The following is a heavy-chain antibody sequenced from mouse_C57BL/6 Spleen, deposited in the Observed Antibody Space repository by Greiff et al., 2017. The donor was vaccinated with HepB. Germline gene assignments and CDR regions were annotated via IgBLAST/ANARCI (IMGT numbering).Heavy chain of an antibody. Sequence: QVQLQQPGAELVRPGSSVKLSCKASGYTFTSYWMHWVKQRPIQGLEWIGNIDPSDSDTHYNQKFKDKATLTVDKSSSTAYMQLSSLTSEDSAVYYCSRLHYRAMDYWGQGTSVTVSS. V-gene: IGHV1-52*01. CDR2: IDPSDSDT. CDR3: SRLHYRAMDY. CDR1: GYTFTSYW. D-gene: IGHD1-2*01. J-gene: IGHJ4*01.